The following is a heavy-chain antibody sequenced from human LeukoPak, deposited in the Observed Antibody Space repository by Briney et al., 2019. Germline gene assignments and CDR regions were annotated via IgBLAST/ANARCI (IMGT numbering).Heavy chain of an antibody. CDR3: ARVRVVVMTDAFDI. J-gene: IGHJ3*02. Sequence: GASVKVSCKASGYTFTSYDINWVRQATGQGLEWMGWMNPNSGNTGYAQKFQGRVTITRNTSISTAYMELSSLRSEDTAVYYCARVRVVVMTDAFDIWGQGTMVTVSS. CDR2: MNPNSGNT. V-gene: IGHV1-8*03. D-gene: IGHD3-22*01. CDR1: GYTFTSYD.